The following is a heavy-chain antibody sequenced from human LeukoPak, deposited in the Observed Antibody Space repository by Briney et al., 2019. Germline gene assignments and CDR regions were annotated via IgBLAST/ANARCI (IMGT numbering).Heavy chain of an antibody. V-gene: IGHV3-9*01. CDR3: AKAPGGSYRYGMDV. Sequence: SLRLSCAASGFTFDDYAMHWVRQAPGKGLEWVSGISWNSGSIGYADSVKGRFTISRDNSKNTLYLQMNSLRAEDTAVYYCAKAPGGSYRYGMDVWGQRTTVTVSS. D-gene: IGHD1-26*01. CDR1: GFTFDDYA. J-gene: IGHJ6*02. CDR2: ISWNSGSI.